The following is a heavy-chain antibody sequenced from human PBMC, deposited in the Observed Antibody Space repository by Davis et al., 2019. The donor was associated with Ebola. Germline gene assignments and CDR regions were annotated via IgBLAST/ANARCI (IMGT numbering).Heavy chain of an antibody. D-gene: IGHD4-17*01. CDR3: ARRDYGDLDY. CDR2: ISNIGWT. V-gene: IGHV4-59*12. Sequence: MPSETLSLTCTVSGDSISTYSWSWIRQPPGKGLEWIGYISNIGWTNYNPSLKSRVTISVDTSKNHFSLKLSSVTAADTAVYYCARRDYGDLDYWGQGTLVTVSS. J-gene: IGHJ4*02. CDR1: GDSISTYS.